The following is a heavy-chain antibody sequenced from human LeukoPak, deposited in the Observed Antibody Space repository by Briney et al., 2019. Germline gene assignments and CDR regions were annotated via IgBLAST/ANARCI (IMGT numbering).Heavy chain of an antibody. CDR2: IYYSGST. CDR1: GGSISSSRYY. J-gene: IGHJ5*02. CDR3: ARDRGAMTGFNWFDP. D-gene: IGHD1-26*01. Sequence: SETLSLTCTVSGGSISSSRYYWGWIRQPPGKGLEWIGSIYYSGSTYCNPSLRSRVTISVDTSKNQFSLKLSSVTAADTAVYYCARDRGAMTGFNWFDPWGQGTLVTVSS. V-gene: IGHV4-39*07.